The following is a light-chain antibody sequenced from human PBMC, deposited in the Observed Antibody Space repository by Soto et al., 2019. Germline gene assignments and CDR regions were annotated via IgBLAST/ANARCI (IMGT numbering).Light chain of an antibody. J-gene: IGKJ2*01. Sequence: IALTQSPGTLSLSPGERATLSYRASQSVSSSSLAWYQQKPGQAPRLLIYGASSRATGIPDRFSGSGSGTDFTLTISRLEPEDFAVYYCQQYGSSPSTFGQGTKLDIK. CDR1: QSVSSSS. V-gene: IGKV3-20*01. CDR3: QQYGSSPST. CDR2: GAS.